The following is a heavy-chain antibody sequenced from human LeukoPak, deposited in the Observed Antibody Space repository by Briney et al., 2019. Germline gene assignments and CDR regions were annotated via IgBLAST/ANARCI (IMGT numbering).Heavy chain of an antibody. D-gene: IGHD6-13*01. V-gene: IGHV1-69*05. CDR1: GGTFSSHA. J-gene: IGHJ6*03. CDR2: IIPIFGTA. Sequence: GSSVKVSCKASGGTFSSHAISWVRQAPGQGLEWMGGIIPIFGTANYAQKFQGRVTITTDESTSTAYMELSSLRSEDTAVYYCARDVFGSRIRDSSSVVGHYYYMDVWGKGTTVTVSS. CDR3: ARDVFGSRIRDSSSVVGHYYYMDV.